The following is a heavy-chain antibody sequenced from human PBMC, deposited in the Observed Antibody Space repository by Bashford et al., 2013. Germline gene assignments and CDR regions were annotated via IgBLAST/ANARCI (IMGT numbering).Heavy chain of an antibody. CDR3: ATRNKYCNGGSCLDP. CDR2: INPNSGAT. CDR1: GYSFIHYY. V-gene: IGHV1-2*02. Sequence: ASVKVSCKSSGYSFIHYYMHWVRQAPGQGLEWMGWINPNSGATNFAQKFQGRVTITRDTAITTAFMEVSSLKSDDTAVYYCATRNKYCNGGSCLDPWGQGTLVTVSS. D-gene: IGHD2-15*01. J-gene: IGHJ5*02.